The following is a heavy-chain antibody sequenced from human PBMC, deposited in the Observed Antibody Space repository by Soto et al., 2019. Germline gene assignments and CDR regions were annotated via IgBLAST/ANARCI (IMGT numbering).Heavy chain of an antibody. CDR3: AREGGVSTIYGLDV. CDR1: GFTFSKYG. Sequence: GGSLRLSCDASGFTFSKYGMHWVRQAPGQGLEWVALIWYDGNTKYYADSVKGRFTISRDNSGNTVYLQMNSLRAGDTAVYFCAREGGVSTIYGLDVWGQGTTVTVS. V-gene: IGHV3-33*01. J-gene: IGHJ6*02. CDR2: IWYDGNTK. D-gene: IGHD2-8*01.